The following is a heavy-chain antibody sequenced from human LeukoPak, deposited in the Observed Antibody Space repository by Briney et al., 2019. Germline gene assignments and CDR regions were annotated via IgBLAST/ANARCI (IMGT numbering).Heavy chain of an antibody. CDR3: ARAPYGSGSYYYYFDY. D-gene: IGHD3-10*01. J-gene: IGHJ4*02. V-gene: IGHV1-2*04. Sequence: ASVKVSCKASGYTFTGYYMHWVRQAPGQGLEWMGWINPNSGGTNYAQKFQGWVTMTRDTSISTAYMELSRLRSDDTAVYYCARAPYGSGSYYYYFDYWGQGTPVTVSS. CDR1: GYTFTGYY. CDR2: INPNSGGT.